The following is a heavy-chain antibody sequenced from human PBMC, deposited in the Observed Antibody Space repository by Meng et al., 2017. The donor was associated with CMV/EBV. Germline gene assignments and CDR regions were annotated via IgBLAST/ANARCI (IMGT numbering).Heavy chain of an antibody. CDR3: ARVCDSGCDY. Sequence: QVPLLQSCPGRLKPPENLSRTCARTGGSLRGYYWRWIRQPPGKGLQWIGEINHSGSTNYNPSIQSRVTLYVDTSKNQFSLKLSSVTAADTAVYYCARVCDSGCDYWGQGTLVTVSS. V-gene: IGHV4-34*01. CDR2: INHSGST. J-gene: IGHJ4*02. CDR1: GGSLRGYY. D-gene: IGHD3-22*01.